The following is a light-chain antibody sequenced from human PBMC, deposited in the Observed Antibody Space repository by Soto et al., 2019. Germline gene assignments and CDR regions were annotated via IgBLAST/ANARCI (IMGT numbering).Light chain of an antibody. CDR2: SIN. Sequence: QSVLTQPPSASGTPGQRVSISCSGSTSNIGSNTVNWYQQLPGTAPKLLIYSINQRPSGVPDRFSGSKSGTSASLAISGLRSEDEADYYCAAWDDSLSGPVVFGGGTKLTVL. CDR1: TSNIGSNT. CDR3: AAWDDSLSGPVV. J-gene: IGLJ2*01. V-gene: IGLV1-44*01.